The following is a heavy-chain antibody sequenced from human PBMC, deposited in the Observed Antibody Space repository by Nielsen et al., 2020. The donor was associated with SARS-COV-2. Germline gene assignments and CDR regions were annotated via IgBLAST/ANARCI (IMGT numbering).Heavy chain of an antibody. D-gene: IGHD4-17*01. Sequence: SETLSLTCAISGDSVSSSSAAWNWIRQSPSRGLEWLGRTYYRSKWYNDYAVSVKSRITINPDTSKNQFSLHLNSVTPEDTAVYYCARARGAYGDYYYYYCTDVWGKGTTVTVSS. V-gene: IGHV6-1*01. CDR1: GDSVSSSSAA. CDR3: ARARGAYGDYYYYYCTDV. J-gene: IGHJ6*03. CDR2: TYYRSKWYN.